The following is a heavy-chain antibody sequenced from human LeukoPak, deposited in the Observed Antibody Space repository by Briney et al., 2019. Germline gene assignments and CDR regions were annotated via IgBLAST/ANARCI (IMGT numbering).Heavy chain of an antibody. D-gene: IGHD6-13*01. CDR3: AKRPAGGQYYFDY. V-gene: IGHV3-23*01. J-gene: IGHJ4*02. Sequence: GGSLRLSCEVSGVPVSSIWIHWVRQAPGKGLEWVSAISGSGGSTYYADSVKGRFTVSRDNSKNTLYLQMNSLRAEDTAVYYCAKRPAGGQYYFDYWGQGTLVTVSS. CDR1: GVPVSSIW. CDR2: ISGSGGST.